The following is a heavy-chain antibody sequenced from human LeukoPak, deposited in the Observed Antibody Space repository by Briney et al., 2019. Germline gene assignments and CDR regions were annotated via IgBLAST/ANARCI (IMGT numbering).Heavy chain of an antibody. CDR1: GYTFTSYG. CDR3: ARMMSIPVAGHRPLFDY. D-gene: IGHD6-19*01. CDR2: ISAYNGNT. V-gene: IGHV1-18*01. J-gene: IGHJ4*02. Sequence: ASVKVSCKASGYTFTSYGIKWLRQAPGQGLEWMGWISAYNGNTNYAQKLQDRVTMTTDTSTSTAYMELRSLRSDDTAVYYCARMMSIPVAGHRPLFDYWGQGTLVTVSS.